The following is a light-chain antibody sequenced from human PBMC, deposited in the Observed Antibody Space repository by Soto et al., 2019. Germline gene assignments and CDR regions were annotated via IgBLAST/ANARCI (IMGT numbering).Light chain of an antibody. CDR3: QSYDSALCVYV. CDR2: GNS. J-gene: IGLJ1*01. V-gene: IGLV1-40*01. Sequence: QSVLTQPPSVSGAPGQRVTISCTGSSSNIGAGYDVHWYQQLPGTAPKLLIYGNSNRPSGVPDRFSGSKSGTSASLAITGLQAEDVGDYYCQSYDSALCVYVFATVTQSSVL. CDR1: SSNIGAGYD.